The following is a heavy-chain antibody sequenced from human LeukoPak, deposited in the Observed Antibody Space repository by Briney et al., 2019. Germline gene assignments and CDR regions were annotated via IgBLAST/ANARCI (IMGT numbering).Heavy chain of an antibody. CDR3: YSVAGIRYYFDY. CDR2: IYYSGST. V-gene: IGHV4-39*07. CDR1: GGSISSSSYY. J-gene: IGHJ4*02. Sequence: SETLSLTCTVSGGSISSSSYYWGWIRQPPGKGLEWIGSIYYSGSTYYNPSLKSRVTISVDTSKNQFSLKLSSVTAADTAVYYCYSVAGIRYYFDYWGQGTLVTVSS. D-gene: IGHD6-19*01.